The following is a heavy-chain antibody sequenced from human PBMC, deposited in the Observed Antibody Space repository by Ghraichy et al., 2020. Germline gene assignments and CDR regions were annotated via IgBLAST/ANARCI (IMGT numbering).Heavy chain of an antibody. Sequence: GGSLRLSCEASGIIFNTYWMHWVRQAPGKGLEWVSRMNNDGEMIAYADSVMGRFTISRDNAKNTLYLELNSLRAEDTAVYYCARSGGGYSWGQGTLVTVTS. CDR1: GIIFNTYW. CDR3: ARSGGGYS. CDR2: MNNDGEMI. D-gene: IGHD2-15*01. V-gene: IGHV3-74*01. J-gene: IGHJ4*02.